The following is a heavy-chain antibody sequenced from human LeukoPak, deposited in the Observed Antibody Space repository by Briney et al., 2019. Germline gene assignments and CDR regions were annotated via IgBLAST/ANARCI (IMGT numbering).Heavy chain of an antibody. CDR2: IYSGGST. J-gene: IGHJ4*02. V-gene: IGHV3-53*01. Sequence: GGSLRLSCAASGFTVSSNYMSWVRQAPGKGLEWVSVIYSGGSTYYADSGKGRFTISRDNFKNTLYLQRNSLRAEDRAVYYCARDRRGYSGGGVDYWGQGTLVTVSS. D-gene: IGHD5-18*01. CDR3: ARDRRGYSGGGVDY. CDR1: GFTVSSNY.